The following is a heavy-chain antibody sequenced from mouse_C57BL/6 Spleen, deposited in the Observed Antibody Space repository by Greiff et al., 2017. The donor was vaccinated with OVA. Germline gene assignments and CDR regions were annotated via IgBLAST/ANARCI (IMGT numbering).Heavy chain of an antibody. CDR2: INPNNGGT. CDR3: ARTGGLLPV. Sequence: EVQLQQSGPELVKPGASVKISCKASGYTFTDYYMNWVKQSHGKSLEWIGDINPNNGGTSYNQKFKGKATLTVDKSSSTAYMELRSLTSEDSAVYYCARTGGLLPVRGQGTSVTVSS. D-gene: IGHD1-1*01. CDR1: GYTFTDYY. V-gene: IGHV1-26*01. J-gene: IGHJ4*01.